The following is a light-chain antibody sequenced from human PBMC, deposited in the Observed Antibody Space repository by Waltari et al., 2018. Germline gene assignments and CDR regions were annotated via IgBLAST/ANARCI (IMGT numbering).Light chain of an antibody. J-gene: IGKJ3*01. CDR1: QDITKY. CDR3: QQYDNPLFT. Sequence: DIQMTQSPSSLSASVGDRVTITCQASQDITKYLNWYQQKPGKAPKLLIYDASTLEVGVPSRFSGSVSGTDFTFSISSLQPEDFATYYCQQYDNPLFTFGPGTKVDIK. CDR2: DAS. V-gene: IGKV1-33*01.